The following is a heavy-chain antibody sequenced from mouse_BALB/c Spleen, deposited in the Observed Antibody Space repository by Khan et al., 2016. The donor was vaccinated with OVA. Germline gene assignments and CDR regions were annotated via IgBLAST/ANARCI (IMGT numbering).Heavy chain of an antibody. CDR2: IYPFNDAT. V-gene: IGHV1S136*01. Sequence: VQLKQSGPEVVKPGASVKMSCKASGYTFTSYVMHWVKQKPGQGLEWIGYIYPFNDATKFNEKFNGKATLTSDKSSSTAYMELSSLTSEDSAVFYCAPVRSYYVSFVDWSQGTLVTVSA. CDR1: GYTFTSYV. D-gene: IGHD1-1*01. J-gene: IGHJ3*01. CDR3: APVRSYYVSFVD.